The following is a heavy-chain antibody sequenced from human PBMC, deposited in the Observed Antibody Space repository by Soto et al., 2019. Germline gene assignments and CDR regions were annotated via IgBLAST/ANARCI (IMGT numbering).Heavy chain of an antibody. CDR3: AREKLDQLVPDAVDI. CDR1: GFTFSSYL. J-gene: IGHJ3*02. V-gene: IGHV3-7*03. CDR2: IKQDESEK. D-gene: IGHD6-6*01. Sequence: PWGSLRIACVSSGFTFSSYLMSWVRQARGKGLEWVANIKQDESEKYYVDSVKGRFTISRDNAKNSLYLQMNSLRAEDTAVYYCAREKLDQLVPDAVDIWGQGTLVTVSS.